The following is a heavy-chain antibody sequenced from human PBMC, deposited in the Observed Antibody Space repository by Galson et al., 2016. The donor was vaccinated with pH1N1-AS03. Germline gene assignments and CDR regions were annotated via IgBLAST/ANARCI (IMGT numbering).Heavy chain of an antibody. V-gene: IGHV3-7*03. CDR3: ARWER. Sequence: SLRLSCAASGSTFSDYWMSWVRQAPGKGPEWVANINIDGSAKYYVDSVKGRCTISRDNAKNSLYLQINSLRAEDTAMYYCARWERWGQGTRVTVSS. J-gene: IGHJ4*02. D-gene: IGHD1-1*01. CDR1: GSTFSDYW. CDR2: INIDGSAK.